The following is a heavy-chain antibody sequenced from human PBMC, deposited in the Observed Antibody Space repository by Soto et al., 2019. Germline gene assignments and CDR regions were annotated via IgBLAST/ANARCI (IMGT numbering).Heavy chain of an antibody. D-gene: IGHD6-19*01. CDR3: VKDPGAVTGDDYFQH. Sequence: PEGSLRLSSAASGLTFSSYAMHWVRQAPGKGLEYASGISSNGGTTYYVDSVKGRFTISRDNSKNTLYLQMSSLRAEDTAVYYCVKDPGAVTGDDYFQHWGLGTLVTVSS. CDR2: ISSNGGTT. J-gene: IGHJ1*01. CDR1: GLTFSSYA. V-gene: IGHV3-64D*06.